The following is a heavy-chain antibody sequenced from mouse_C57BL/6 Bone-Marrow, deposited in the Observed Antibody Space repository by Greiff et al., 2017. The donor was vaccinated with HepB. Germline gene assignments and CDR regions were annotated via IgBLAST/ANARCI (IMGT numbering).Heavy chain of an antibody. CDR3: ARATVVAVYYFDY. V-gene: IGHV1-18*01. J-gene: IGHJ2*01. D-gene: IGHD1-1*01. CDR1: GYTFTDYN. Sequence: VQLQQSGPELVKPGASVKIPCKASGYTFTDYNMDWVKQSHGKSLEWIGDINPNNGGTIYNQKFKGKATLTVDKSSSTAYMELRSLTSEDTAVYYCARATVVAVYYFDYWGQGTTLTVSS. CDR2: INPNNGGT.